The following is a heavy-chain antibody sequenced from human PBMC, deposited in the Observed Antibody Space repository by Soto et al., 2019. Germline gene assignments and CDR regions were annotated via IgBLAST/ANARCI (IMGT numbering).Heavy chain of an antibody. CDR3: TTDSLGDVVLVAATSDSGWFDP. D-gene: IGHD2-15*01. CDR1: GFTFSNAW. V-gene: IGHV3-15*01. J-gene: IGHJ5*02. CDR2: IKSKTDGGTT. Sequence: EVQLVESGGGLVKPGGSLRLSCAASGFTFSNAWMSWVRQAPGKGLEWVGRIKSKTDGGTTDYAAPVKGRFTISRDDSKNTLYLQMNSLKTEDTAVYYCTTDSLGDVVLVAATSDSGWFDPWGQGTLVTVSS.